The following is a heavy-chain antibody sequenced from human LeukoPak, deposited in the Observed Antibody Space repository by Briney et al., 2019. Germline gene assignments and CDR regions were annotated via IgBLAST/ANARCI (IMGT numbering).Heavy chain of an antibody. Sequence: GGSLRLSCAASGFTFSSYWMTWVRQAPGKGLEWVANINQDGSEKYYVDSVKGRFTISTDNAKNSLYQQMNSLRVEDTAVYYCSRGRWGFDYWGQGTLVTVSS. CDR2: INQDGSEK. CDR1: GFTFSSYW. CDR3: SRGRWGFDY. J-gene: IGHJ4*02. D-gene: IGHD7-27*01. V-gene: IGHV3-7*01.